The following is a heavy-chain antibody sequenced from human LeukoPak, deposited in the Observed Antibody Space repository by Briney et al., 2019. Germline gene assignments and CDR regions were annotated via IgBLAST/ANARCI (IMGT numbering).Heavy chain of an antibody. CDR1: GFTLRTYA. D-gene: IGHD5-12*01. CDR3: AKEFPGYSFDY. V-gene: IGHV3-23*01. J-gene: IGHJ4*02. Sequence: PGGSLRLSCVASGFTLRTYAMHWVRQAPGKGLEWVSGFSGSGGSTSYADSVKGRFTISRDMSKNTLYLQMNTLRAEDTAIYYCAKEFPGYSFDYWGQGTLVTVSS. CDR2: FSGSGGST.